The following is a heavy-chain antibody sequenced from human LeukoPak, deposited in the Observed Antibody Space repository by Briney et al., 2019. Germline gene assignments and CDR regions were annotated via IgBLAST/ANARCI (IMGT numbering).Heavy chain of an antibody. V-gene: IGHV1-69*06. CDR2: IIPIFGTA. Sequence: ASVKVSCKASGCTFSSYAISWVRQAPGQGLEWMGGIIPIFGTANYAQKFQGRVTINADKSTSTAYMELSSLRSEDTAVYYCARRSGWGIANWFDPWGQGTLVTVSS. CDR1: GCTFSSYA. CDR3: ARRSGWGIANWFDP. D-gene: IGHD3-16*01. J-gene: IGHJ5*02.